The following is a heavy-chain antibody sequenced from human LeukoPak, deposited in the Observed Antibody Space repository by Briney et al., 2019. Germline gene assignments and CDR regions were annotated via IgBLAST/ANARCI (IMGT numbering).Heavy chain of an antibody. V-gene: IGHV4-59*08. J-gene: IGHJ5*02. CDR3: ARRVQMVSAPDGGNWLDP. D-gene: IGHD2-8*01. CDR2: IYYSGII. Sequence: SETLSLTCTVSGDSITNYYWNWIRQPPGKGLEWIAHIYYSGIINYNPSLKSRVTISVDTSKNQFSLKLSSVTAADTAVYYCARRVQMVSAPDGGNWLDPWGQGTLVTVSS. CDR1: GDSITNYY.